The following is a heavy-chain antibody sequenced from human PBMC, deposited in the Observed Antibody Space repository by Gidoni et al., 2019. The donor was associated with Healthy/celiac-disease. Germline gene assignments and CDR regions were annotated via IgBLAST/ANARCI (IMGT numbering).Heavy chain of an antibody. V-gene: IGHV4-59*01. Sequence: QVQLQESGPGLVKPSETLSLTCTVSGGSISSYYWSCIRQPPGKGLEWIGYIYYSVSTNYNPSLKSRVTISVDTSKNQFSLKLSSVTAADTAVYYCAREVDTAMGGFDYWGQGTLVTVSS. CDR2: IYYSVST. CDR3: AREVDTAMGGFDY. J-gene: IGHJ4*02. CDR1: GGSISSYY. D-gene: IGHD5-18*01.